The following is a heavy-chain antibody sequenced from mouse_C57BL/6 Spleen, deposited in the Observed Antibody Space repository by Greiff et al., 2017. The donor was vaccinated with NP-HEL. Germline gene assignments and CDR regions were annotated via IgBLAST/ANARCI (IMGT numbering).Heavy chain of an antibody. Sequence: QVTLKESGPGILQSSQTLSLSCSFSGFSLSTSGMGLSWIRQPSGKGLEWLAHLYWDDDKRYNPSLKNRPPTVKDTSRNQVFLKITSVDTAETATYYCARRYYGSSYEGYYEVWGTGTTVTVSS. V-gene: IGHV8-12*01. CDR3: ARRYYGSSYEGYYEV. D-gene: IGHD1-1*01. CDR2: LYWDDDK. CDR1: GFSLSTSGMG. J-gene: IGHJ1*03.